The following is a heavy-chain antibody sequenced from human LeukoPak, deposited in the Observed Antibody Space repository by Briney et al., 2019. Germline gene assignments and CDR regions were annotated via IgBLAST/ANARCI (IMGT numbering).Heavy chain of an antibody. CDR1: DGSFSGYY. V-gene: IGHV4-34*01. CDR2: INHSGST. CDR3: ARLYYYGSGSYYGGYFDY. D-gene: IGHD3-10*01. J-gene: IGHJ4*02. Sequence: PSETLSLTCAVSDGSFSGYYWSWIRQPPGKGLEWIGEINHSGSTNYNPSLKSRVTISVDTSKNQFSLKLSSVTAADTAVYYCARLYYYGSGSYYGGYFDYWGQGTLVTVSS.